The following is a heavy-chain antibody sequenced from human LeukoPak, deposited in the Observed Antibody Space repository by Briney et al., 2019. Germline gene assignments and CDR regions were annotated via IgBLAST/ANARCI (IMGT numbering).Heavy chain of an antibody. CDR3: ARVRYDFWSGYDNWFDP. J-gene: IGHJ5*02. CDR2: IISDGSST. CDR1: GFTFSSYW. V-gene: IGHV3-74*01. Sequence: PGGSLRLSCAASGFTFSSYWMHWVRQAPGKWLVWVSRIISDGSSTSYADSVKGRFTISRDNAKNTLYLQMNSLRAEDTAVYYCARVRYDFWSGYDNWFDPWGQGTLVTVSS. D-gene: IGHD3-3*01.